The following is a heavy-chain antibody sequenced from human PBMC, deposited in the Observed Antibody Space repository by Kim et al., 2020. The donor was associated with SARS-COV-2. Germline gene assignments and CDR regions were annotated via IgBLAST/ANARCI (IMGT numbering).Heavy chain of an antibody. CDR3: ARGDAFSGDT. V-gene: IGHV3-7*03. CDR2: KEK. J-gene: IGHJ5*02. D-gene: IGHD2-2*01. Sequence: KEKYHVASVNGRFIISRDNATNSLYLQMNSLRAEDTAGYYCARGDAFSGDTWGQGTLVTVSS.